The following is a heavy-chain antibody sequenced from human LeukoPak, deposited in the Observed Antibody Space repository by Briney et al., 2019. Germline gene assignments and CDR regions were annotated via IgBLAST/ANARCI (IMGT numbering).Heavy chain of an antibody. J-gene: IGHJ1*01. Sequence: ASVKVSCKASGYTFTDYNMHWVRQAPGQGPEWMGWMSPNSGGTNYAQKFQGRVTMTRDTSISTGYMELSRLRSDDTAVYYCARDLDNYSGSGSYYNGDPLFQHWGQGTLVTVSS. D-gene: IGHD3-10*01. CDR1: GYTFTDYN. CDR2: MSPNSGGT. V-gene: IGHV1-2*02. CDR3: ARDLDNYSGSGSYYNGDPLFQH.